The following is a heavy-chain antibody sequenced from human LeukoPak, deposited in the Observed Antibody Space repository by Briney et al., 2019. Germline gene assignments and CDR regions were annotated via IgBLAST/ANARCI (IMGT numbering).Heavy chain of an antibody. Sequence: KAGGSLRLSCAASGFTFSDYYMSWIRQAPGKGLERVSYISSSGSTIYYADSVKGRFTISRDNAKNSLYLQMNSLRAEDTAVYYCARVGQPRGYSYGPPGYYMDVWGKGTTVTVSS. CDR3: ARVGQPRGYSYGPPGYYMDV. D-gene: IGHD5-18*01. CDR1: GFTFSDYY. CDR2: ISSSGSTI. V-gene: IGHV3-11*04. J-gene: IGHJ6*03.